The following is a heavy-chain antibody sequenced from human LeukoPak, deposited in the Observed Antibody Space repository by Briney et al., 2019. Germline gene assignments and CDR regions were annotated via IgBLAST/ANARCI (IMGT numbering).Heavy chain of an antibody. CDR1: GFTFSSYG. Sequence: QPGGSLRLSCAASGFTFSSYGMHWVRQAPGKGLEWVAVISYDGGNKYYADSVKGRFTISRDNSKNTLYLQMNSLRAEDTVVYYCAKDRDIVVVPAASFFDYWGQGTLVTVSS. CDR2: ISYDGGNK. D-gene: IGHD2-2*01. J-gene: IGHJ4*02. V-gene: IGHV3-30*18. CDR3: AKDRDIVVVPAASFFDY.